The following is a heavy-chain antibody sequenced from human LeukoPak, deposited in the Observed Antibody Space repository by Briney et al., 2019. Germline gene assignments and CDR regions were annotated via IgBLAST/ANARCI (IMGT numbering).Heavy chain of an antibody. Sequence: SVKVSCKASGGTFSSYAISWVRQAPGQGLEWMGGIIPIFGTANYAQKFQGRVTITSDESTSTAYMELSSLRSEDTAVYYCARSENLGDAFDIWGQGTMVTVSS. CDR2: IIPIFGTA. CDR3: ARSENLGDAFDI. J-gene: IGHJ3*02. CDR1: GGTFSSYA. V-gene: IGHV1-69*13. D-gene: IGHD1-14*01.